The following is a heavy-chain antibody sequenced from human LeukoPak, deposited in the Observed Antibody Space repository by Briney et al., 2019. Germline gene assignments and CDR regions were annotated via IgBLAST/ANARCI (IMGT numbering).Heavy chain of an antibody. J-gene: IGHJ3*02. Sequence: ASVKVSCKASGYPFTGYYMHWVRQAPGQGLEWMGWINPNSGGTNYAQKFQGRVTMTRDTSISTAHMELSRLRSDDTAVYYCARDPNWGSGAFDIWGQGTMVTVSS. CDR3: ARDPNWGSGAFDI. V-gene: IGHV1-2*02. CDR2: INPNSGGT. CDR1: GYPFTGYY. D-gene: IGHD7-27*01.